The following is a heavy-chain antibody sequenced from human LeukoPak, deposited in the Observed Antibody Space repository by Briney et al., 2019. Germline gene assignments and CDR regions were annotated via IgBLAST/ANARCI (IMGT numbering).Heavy chain of an antibody. V-gene: IGHV3-30*03. Sequence: GGSLRLSCAASGFTFSSYGMHWVRQAPGKGLEWVAVISYDGSNKYYADSVKGRFTISRDNSKNTLYLQMNSLRAEDTAVYYCARVGRYENDSRIYWGQGTLVTVSS. D-gene: IGHD3-22*01. CDR3: ARVGRYENDSRIY. CDR2: ISYDGSNK. CDR1: GFTFSSYG. J-gene: IGHJ4*02.